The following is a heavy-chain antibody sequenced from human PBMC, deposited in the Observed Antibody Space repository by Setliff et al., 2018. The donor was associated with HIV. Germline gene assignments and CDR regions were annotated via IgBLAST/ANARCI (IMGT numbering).Heavy chain of an antibody. Sequence: PGGSLRLSCAASGFTFGNYAMAWVRQAPGKGLEWVSGITSPGDTALYPDSMKGRFTISRDNSKNTLYLQMNSLKSEDTAVYYCADYGPLGVIWGQGTSVTVSS. V-gene: IGHV3-23*01. CDR2: ITSPGDTA. CDR3: ADYGPLGVI. CDR1: GFTFGNYA. J-gene: IGHJ4*02. D-gene: IGHD4-17*01.